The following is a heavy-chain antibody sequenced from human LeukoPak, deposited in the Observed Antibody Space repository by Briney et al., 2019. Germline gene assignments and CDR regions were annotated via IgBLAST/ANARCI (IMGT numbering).Heavy chain of an antibody. CDR1: GGSISSGSYY. CDR3: ARVYSSSSGKNAFDI. CDR2: IYYSGST. Sequence: SQTLSLTCTVSGGSISSGSYYWSWIRPPPGKGLEWIGYIYYSGSTNYNPSLKSRVTISVDTSKNQFSLKVSSVTAADTAVYYCARVYSSSSGKNAFDIWGQGTIVTVSS. V-gene: IGHV4-61*01. D-gene: IGHD6-6*01. J-gene: IGHJ3*02.